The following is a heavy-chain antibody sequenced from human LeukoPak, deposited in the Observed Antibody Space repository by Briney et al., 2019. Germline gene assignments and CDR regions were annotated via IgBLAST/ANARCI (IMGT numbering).Heavy chain of an antibody. D-gene: IGHD3-10*01. V-gene: IGHV4-39*07. CDR3: ASNRGSGSYYNYPPLYYFDY. CDR2: IYYSGST. Sequence: SETLSLTCTVSGGSISSSSYYWGWIRQPPGKGLEWIGSIYYSGSTYYNPSLKSRVTISVDTSKNQFSLKLSSVTAADTAVYYCASNRGSGSYYNYPPLYYFDYWGQGTLVTVSS. J-gene: IGHJ4*02. CDR1: GGSISSSSYY.